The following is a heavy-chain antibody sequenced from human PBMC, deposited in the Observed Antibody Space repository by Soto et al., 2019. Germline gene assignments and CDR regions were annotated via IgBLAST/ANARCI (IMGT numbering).Heavy chain of an antibody. Sequence: TLSLTCTVTGDSISSRSYYWGWIRQPPGKGLEWIGSIYYSGSTYNNPSLRSRVSMSIDTSKDQFSLKLKSVTAADTALYFCARQRNSVVTQASFDVWGPGSLVTVSS. CDR2: IYYSGST. CDR1: GDSISSRSYY. J-gene: IGHJ4*02. CDR3: ARQRNSVVTQASFDV. D-gene: IGHD2-21*02. V-gene: IGHV4-39*01.